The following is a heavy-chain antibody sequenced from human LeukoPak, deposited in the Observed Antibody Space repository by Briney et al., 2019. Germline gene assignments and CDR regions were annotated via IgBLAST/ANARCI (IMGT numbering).Heavy chain of an antibody. Sequence: ASVKVPCKASGYTFTSYYMHWVRQAPEQGLKWMGIINPSGGSTSYAQKFQGRVTITADESTSTAYMELSSLRSEDTAVYYCARDYYDSSGYYPRMGDWGQGTLVTVSS. CDR2: INPSGGST. CDR1: GYTFTSYY. CDR3: ARDYYDSSGYYPRMGD. D-gene: IGHD3-22*01. V-gene: IGHV1-46*01. J-gene: IGHJ4*02.